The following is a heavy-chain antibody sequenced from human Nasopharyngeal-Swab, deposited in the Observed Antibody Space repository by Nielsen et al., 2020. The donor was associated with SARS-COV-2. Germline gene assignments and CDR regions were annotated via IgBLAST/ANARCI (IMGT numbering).Heavy chain of an antibody. CDR1: GFTFSSYW. CDR3: ARDCDTATCYRSAADT. D-gene: IGHD2-2*01. V-gene: IGHV3-74*01. Sequence: GGSLRLSCAGSGFTFSSYWMHWVRQAPGKGLMWVARINRDGRGTNYADSVKGRFTIPRDNAKNTLYLQMNTLSAEDTGVYYCARDCDTATCYRSAADTWGQGTLVTVSS. CDR2: INRDGRGT. J-gene: IGHJ5*01.